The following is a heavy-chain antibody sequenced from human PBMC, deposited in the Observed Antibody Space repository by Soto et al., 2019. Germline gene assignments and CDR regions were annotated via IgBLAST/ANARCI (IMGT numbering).Heavy chain of an antibody. CDR1: GASISSYS. D-gene: IGHD1-26*01. Sequence: PSETLSLTCTVSGASISSYSWSWIRQPPGKGLEWIGYIHYSASTNYNPSLKSRVTISVDTSKNQFSLKLSSVTAADTAMYYCARDPEFGGFDYWGQGTLVTVSS. CDR2: IHYSAST. J-gene: IGHJ4*02. V-gene: IGHV4-59*01. CDR3: ARDPEFGGFDY.